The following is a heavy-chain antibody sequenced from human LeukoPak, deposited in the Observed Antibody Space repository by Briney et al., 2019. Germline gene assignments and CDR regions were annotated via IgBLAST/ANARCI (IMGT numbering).Heavy chain of an antibody. CDR2: IYHSGST. CDR3: ARATAPITIFGVVIDPVDAFDI. CDR1: GGSISSSNW. Sequence: SGTLSLTCAVSGGSISSSNWWSWVRQPPGKGLEWIGEIYHSGSTNYNPSLKSRVTISVDKSKNQFSLKLSSVTAADTAVYYCARATAPITIFGVVIDPVDAFDIWGQGTMVTVSS. V-gene: IGHV4-4*02. D-gene: IGHD3-3*01. J-gene: IGHJ3*02.